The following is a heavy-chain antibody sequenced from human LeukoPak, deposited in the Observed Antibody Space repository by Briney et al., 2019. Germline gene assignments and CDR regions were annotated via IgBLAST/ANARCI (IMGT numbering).Heavy chain of an antibody. CDR2: ISGSSSNT. CDR1: RFTSSSYA. J-gene: IGHJ1*01. D-gene: IGHD3-22*01. V-gene: IGHV3-23*01. CDR3: ARDPAYYDSSGEDAEYFQH. Sequence: GGSLRLSCAASRFTSSSYAMSWVRQAPGKGLEWVSAISGSSSNTYYADSGKGRFTISRDNSKNTVYLQMNSLRAEDTAVYYCARDPAYYDSSGEDAEYFQHWGQGTLVTVSS.